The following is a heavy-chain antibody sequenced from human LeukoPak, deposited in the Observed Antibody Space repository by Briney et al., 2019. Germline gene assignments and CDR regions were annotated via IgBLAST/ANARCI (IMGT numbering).Heavy chain of an antibody. D-gene: IGHD3-22*01. V-gene: IGHV4-38-2*02. Sequence: MASETLSLTCTVSNYSINSADFWAWLWQPPGKGLEWIGHISYSGTTNYSPSLNSRVTISLDTTKKQFSLTVTSVTATDTAVYYCARLDSGALYSFGHWGQGTLVTVSS. CDR2: ISYSGTT. CDR1: NYSINSADF. CDR3: ARLDSGALYSFGH. J-gene: IGHJ4*02.